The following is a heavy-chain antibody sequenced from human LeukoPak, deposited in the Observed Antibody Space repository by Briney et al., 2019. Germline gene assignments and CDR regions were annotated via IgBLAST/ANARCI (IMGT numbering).Heavy chain of an antibody. CDR3: ARDDGNDPNNAFDC. J-gene: IGHJ4*02. CDR1: GYTFTDYF. Sequence: ASVKVSCKTSGYTFTDYFIHWVRQAPGQGLEWMGWINLNSGGPKYAQNFQGRLTMTRDTSISTAYMELSGLRSDDTAVYYCARDDGNDPNNAFDCWGQGTLVTVSS. CDR2: INLNSGGP. V-gene: IGHV1-2*02. D-gene: IGHD1/OR15-1a*01.